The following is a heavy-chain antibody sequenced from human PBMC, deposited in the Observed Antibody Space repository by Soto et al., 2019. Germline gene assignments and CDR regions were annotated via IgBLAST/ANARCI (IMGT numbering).Heavy chain of an antibody. CDR3: VRGPGGPDGPGDY. J-gene: IGHJ4*02. D-gene: IGHD2-15*01. V-gene: IGHV1-3*01. CDR1: GYTFTSYA. Sequence: VQLVQSGAEVKKPGASVKVSCKASGYTFTSYAMHWVRQAPGQRLEWMGWINAGNGNTKYSQKFQGRVTITRDTSASTAYIELSSLRSEDTAVYYCVRGPGGPDGPGDYWGQGTLVTVSS. CDR2: INAGNGNT.